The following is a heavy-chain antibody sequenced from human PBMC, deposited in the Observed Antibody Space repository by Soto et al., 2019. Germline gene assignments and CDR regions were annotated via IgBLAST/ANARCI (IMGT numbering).Heavy chain of an antibody. J-gene: IGHJ3*02. CDR1: GGSISSYY. D-gene: IGHD3-10*01. V-gene: IGHV4-59*08. Sequence: QVQLQESGPGLVKPSETLSLTCTVSGGSISSYYWSWIRQPPGKGLEWIGYIYYSGSTNYNPSLKSRVTISVDTSKNQFSLKLSSVTAADTAVYYCARHAILWFGELLSYAFDIWGQGTMVTVSS. CDR3: ARHAILWFGELLSYAFDI. CDR2: IYYSGST.